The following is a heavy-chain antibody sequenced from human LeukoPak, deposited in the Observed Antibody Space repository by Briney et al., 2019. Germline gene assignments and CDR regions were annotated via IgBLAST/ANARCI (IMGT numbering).Heavy chain of an antibody. CDR1: GFTFSSYA. Sequence: GGSLRLSCAASGFTFSSYAMHWARQAPGKGLEWVAVISYDGSNKYYADSVKGRFTISRDNSKNTLYLQMNSLRAEDTAVYYCAKSDLSEYYDFWSGLFSNLPTENDYWGQGTLVTVSS. D-gene: IGHD3-3*01. CDR3: AKSDLSEYYDFWSGLFSNLPTENDY. CDR2: ISYDGSNK. V-gene: IGHV3-30-3*02. J-gene: IGHJ4*02.